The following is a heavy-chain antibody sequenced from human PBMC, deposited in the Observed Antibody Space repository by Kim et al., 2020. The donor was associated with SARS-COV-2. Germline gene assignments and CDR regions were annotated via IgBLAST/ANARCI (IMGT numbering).Heavy chain of an antibody. CDR2: ISYDGSNK. D-gene: IGHD2-2*02. CDR3: ARAGGYCSSTSCYRDDY. CDR1: GFTFSSYA. Sequence: GGSLRLSCAASGFTFSSYAMHWVRQAPGKGLEWVAVISYDGSNKYYADSVKGRFTISRDNSKNTLYLQMNSLRAEDTAVYYCARAGGYCSSTSCYRDDY. J-gene: IGHJ6*01. V-gene: IGHV3-30*04.